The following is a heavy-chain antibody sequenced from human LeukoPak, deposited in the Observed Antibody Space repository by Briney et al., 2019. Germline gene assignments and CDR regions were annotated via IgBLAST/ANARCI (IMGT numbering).Heavy chain of an antibody. CDR3: ARRRYYDGSGYLE. D-gene: IGHD3-22*01. J-gene: IGHJ1*01. CDR1: GDSISRSDSY. V-gene: IGHV4-39*01. Sequence: SETLSLTCSLSGDSISRSDSYWEWIRQAPGKGLEWIGTIYYSGRTYYSPTLKSRVTMSVDRSNNQFSLNLRSVTAADTAVYYCARRRYYDGSGYLEWGQGTLLSVSS. CDR2: IYYSGRT.